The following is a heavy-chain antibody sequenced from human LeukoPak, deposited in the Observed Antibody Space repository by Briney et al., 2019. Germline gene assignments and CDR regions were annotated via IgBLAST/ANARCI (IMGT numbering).Heavy chain of an antibody. CDR3: ARAAAGTFDY. CDR1: GGSISSYS. J-gene: IGHJ4*02. CDR2: IYHSGST. V-gene: IGHV4-30-2*01. Sequence: SETLSLTCTVSGGSISSYSWSWIRQPPGKGLEWIGYIYHSGSTYYNPSLKSRVTISVDRSKNQFSLKLSSVTAADTAVYYCARAAAGTFDYWGQGTLVTVSS. D-gene: IGHD6-13*01.